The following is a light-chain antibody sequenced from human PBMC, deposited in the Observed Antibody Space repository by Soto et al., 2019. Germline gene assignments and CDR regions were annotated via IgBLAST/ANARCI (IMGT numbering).Light chain of an antibody. Sequence: EIVMTQSPAPLSMSPGARATLSCRASQNIKDYLAWFQQKPGQAPRLLIYGASTRATAIPARFSGSGSGTEFTLSISSLQSEDFAVYYCQQYNTWHRTFGQGTKVETK. CDR1: QNIKDY. V-gene: IGKV3-15*01. CDR2: GAS. J-gene: IGKJ1*01. CDR3: QQYNTWHRT.